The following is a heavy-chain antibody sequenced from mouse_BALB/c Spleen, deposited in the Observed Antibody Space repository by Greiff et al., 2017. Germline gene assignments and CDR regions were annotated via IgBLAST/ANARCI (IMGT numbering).Heavy chain of an antibody. D-gene: IGHD1-1*01. J-gene: IGHJ2*01. Sequence: DVMLVESGGGLVQPGGSRKLSCAASGFTFSSFGMHWVRQAPEKGLEWVAYISSGSSTIYYADTVKGRFTISRDNPKNTLFLQMTSLRSEDTAMYYCARGKFTTVVEGYFDYWGQGTTLTVSS. CDR1: GFTFSSFG. CDR3: ARGKFTTVVEGYFDY. V-gene: IGHV5-17*02. CDR2: ISSGSSTI.